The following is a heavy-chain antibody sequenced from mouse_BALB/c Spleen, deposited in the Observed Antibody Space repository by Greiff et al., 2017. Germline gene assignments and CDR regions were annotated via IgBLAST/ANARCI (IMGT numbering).Heavy chain of an antibody. Sequence: EVMLVESGGGLVKPGGSLKLSCAASGFTFSSYAMSWVRQTPEKRLEWVATISSGGSYTYYPDSVKGRFTISRDNAKNTLYLQMSSLRSEDTAMYYCARHGDYTLCFDYWGQGTTLTVSS. D-gene: IGHD2-4*01. CDR1: GFTFSSYA. CDR2: ISSGGSYT. J-gene: IGHJ2*01. CDR3: ARHGDYTLCFDY. V-gene: IGHV5-9-3*01.